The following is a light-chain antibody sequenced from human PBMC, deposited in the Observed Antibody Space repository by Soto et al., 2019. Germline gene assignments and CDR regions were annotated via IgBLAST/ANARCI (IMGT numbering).Light chain of an antibody. V-gene: IGKV1-39*01. CDR2: AAS. J-gene: IGKJ4*01. Sequence: DIQMTQSPSSLSASLGDRVTITCRASQSISNYLNWYQQKPGKAPKLLIYAASSLQSGVPSRFSGSGSGTDFTLTISSLQPEDFATYYCQQANSFTFGGGTKVDIK. CDR3: QQANSFT. CDR1: QSISNY.